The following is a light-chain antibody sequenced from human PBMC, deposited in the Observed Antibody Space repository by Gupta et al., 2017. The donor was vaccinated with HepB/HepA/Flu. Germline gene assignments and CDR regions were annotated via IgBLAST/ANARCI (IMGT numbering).Light chain of an antibody. Sequence: QSALTQPASVSGSPGQSLTISCTGTSSDVGSYKLVSWYQQHPGKAPKLIIYELNKRPSGVSNRFSGSKSGNTASLTISGLQAEDEAEYYCCSYAGSGTYVFGTGTKVTVL. J-gene: IGLJ1*01. CDR3: CSYAGSGTYV. V-gene: IGLV2-23*02. CDR2: ELN. CDR1: SSDVGSYKL.